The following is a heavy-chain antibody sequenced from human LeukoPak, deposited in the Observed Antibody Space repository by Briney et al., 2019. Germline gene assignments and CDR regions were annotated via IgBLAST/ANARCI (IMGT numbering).Heavy chain of an antibody. D-gene: IGHD2-2*01. CDR3: ARDPHCSSTNCPFDF. J-gene: IGHJ4*02. V-gene: IGHV4-4*02. Sequence: PSETLSLTCAASGGSISSSDWWSWVRQPPGRGLEWIGYIWRSDHTNYNPSLKSRVTMSLDKSKNQFSLKLSSVTAADTAVYYCARDPHCSSTNCPFDFWGQGTLVIVSS. CDR1: GGSISSSDW. CDR2: IWRSDHT.